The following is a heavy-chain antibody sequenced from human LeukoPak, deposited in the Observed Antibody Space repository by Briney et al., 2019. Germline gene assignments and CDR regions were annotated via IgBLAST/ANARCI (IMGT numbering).Heavy chain of an antibody. J-gene: IGHJ5*02. CDR2: IYYSGST. CDR1: GGSISSGDYY. Sequence: SETLSLTCTVSGGSISSGDYYWSWIRQPPGKGLEWIGYIYYSGSTYYNPSLKSRVTISVDTSKNQFSLKLSSVTAADTAVYYCARAISTYCGGDCFWFDPWGQGTLVTVSS. D-gene: IGHD2-21*02. CDR3: ARAISTYCGGDCFWFDP. V-gene: IGHV4-30-4*01.